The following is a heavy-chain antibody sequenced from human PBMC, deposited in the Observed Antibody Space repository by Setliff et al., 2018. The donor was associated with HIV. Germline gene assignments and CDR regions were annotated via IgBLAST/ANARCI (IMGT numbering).Heavy chain of an antibody. V-gene: IGHV4-31*03. CDR3: ARARFIVGAGAYFQH. Sequence: LSLTCTVTTDSISSGDYQWSWIRQHPGKGLEWIGYIFYNGKTYYHPSLKSRVTISVDTSKKQFSLNLTSVTAADTAIYYCARARFIVGAGAYFQHWGQGTLVTVSS. CDR2: IFYNGKT. D-gene: IGHD1-26*01. CDR1: TDSISSGDYQ. J-gene: IGHJ1*01.